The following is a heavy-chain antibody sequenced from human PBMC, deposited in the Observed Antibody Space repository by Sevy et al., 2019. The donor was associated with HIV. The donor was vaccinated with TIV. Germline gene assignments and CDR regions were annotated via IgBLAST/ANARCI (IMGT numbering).Heavy chain of an antibody. CDR1: GFAFSTYG. CDR2: IWFDGSEK. V-gene: IGHV3-33*01. D-gene: IGHD1-26*01. Sequence: GGSLRLSCAASGFAFSTYGLYWVRQAPGKELEWVAVIWFDGSEKYYADSVKGRFTISRDNSKNTLYLQMNSLTAADTAVYYCARGQGDDYNYGLDVWGQGTTVTVSS. J-gene: IGHJ6*02. CDR3: ARGQGDDYNYGLDV.